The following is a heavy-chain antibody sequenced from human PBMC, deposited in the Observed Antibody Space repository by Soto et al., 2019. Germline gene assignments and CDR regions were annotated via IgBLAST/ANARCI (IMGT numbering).Heavy chain of an antibody. CDR2: TYYRSKWYN. V-gene: IGHV6-1*01. D-gene: IGHD6-19*01. J-gene: IGHJ4*02. CDR1: GDSVSSNSAA. Sequence: PSQTLSLTCAVAGDSVSSNSAAWNWIRQSPSRGLEWLGRTYYRSKWYNDYAVSVKSRITINPDTSKNQFSLQLNSVTPEDTAVYYCARFSSIIAVAGLFDHWGQGTLVTVSS. CDR3: ARFSSIIAVAGLFDH.